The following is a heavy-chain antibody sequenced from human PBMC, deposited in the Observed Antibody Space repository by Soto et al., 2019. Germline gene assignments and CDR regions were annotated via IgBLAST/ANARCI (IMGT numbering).Heavy chain of an antibody. D-gene: IGHD3-10*01. Sequence: QVHLKESGPGLVKPSGTLSLTCTVCGDTISSTRWLSLVRLSPGKGLEWIGEIYNVGRTNYNPSLTSPVTLSIYKSNNQFSLTLTSVTAADTAVYFCARTVKFYYYATTGLPFDPWGPGILVTVSS. V-gene: IGHV4-4*02. CDR2: IYNVGRT. J-gene: IGHJ5*02. CDR1: GDTISSTRW. CDR3: ARTVKFYYYATTGLPFDP.